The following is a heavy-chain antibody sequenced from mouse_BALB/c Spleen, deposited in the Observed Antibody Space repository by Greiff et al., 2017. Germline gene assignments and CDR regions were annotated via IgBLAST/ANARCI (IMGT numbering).Heavy chain of an antibody. CDR3: ARWEYGWAY. CDR2: INPSNGGT. V-gene: IGHV1-53*01. D-gene: IGHD5-1*01. Sequence: LVESGAELVKPGASVKLSCKASGYTFTSYYMYWVKQRPGQGLEWIGEINPSNGGTNFNEKFKGKATLTADTSSSTAYMQLSSLTSEDSAIYYCARWEYGWAYWGQGTLVTVSA. J-gene: IGHJ3*01. CDR1: GYTFTSYY.